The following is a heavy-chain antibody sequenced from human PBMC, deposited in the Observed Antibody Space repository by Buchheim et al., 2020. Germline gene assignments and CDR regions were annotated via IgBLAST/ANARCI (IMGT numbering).Heavy chain of an antibody. Sequence: QVQLVESGGGVVQPGRSLRLSCTASGFTFSSYGMHWVRQAPGKGLEWVAVISYDGSNKYYADSVKGRFTISRDNSKNTLYLQMNSLRAEDTAVYYCAKDNMIRFLEWFSDYWGQGTL. CDR3: AKDNMIRFLEWFSDY. D-gene: IGHD3-3*01. CDR1: GFTFSSYG. J-gene: IGHJ4*02. CDR2: ISYDGSNK. V-gene: IGHV3-30*18.